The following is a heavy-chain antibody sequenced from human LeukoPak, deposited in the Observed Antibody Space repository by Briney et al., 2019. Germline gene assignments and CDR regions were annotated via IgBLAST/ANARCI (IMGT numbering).Heavy chain of an antibody. V-gene: IGHV4-34*01. CDR1: GGSFSGYY. CDR3: AKNIVVVINGDAFDI. J-gene: IGHJ3*02. CDR2: INHSGST. D-gene: IGHD3-22*01. Sequence: PSETLSLTCAVHGGSFSGYYWSWSRQPPGKGLEWIGEINHSGSTNYNPSLKSRVTISVDTSKNQFSLKLSSVTAADTAVYYCAKNIVVVINGDAFDIWGQGTMVTVSS.